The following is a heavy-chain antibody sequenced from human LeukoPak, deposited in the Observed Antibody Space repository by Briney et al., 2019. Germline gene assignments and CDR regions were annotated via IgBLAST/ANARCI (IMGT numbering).Heavy chain of an antibody. Sequence: SETLSLTCAVYGGSFSGYYWSWIRQPPEKGLEWIGYIYYSGTTNYNPSLKSRVTISVDTSKNQFSLKLSSVTAADTAVYYCARVSWFPGTSYYYMDVWGKGTTVTVSS. V-gene: IGHV4-59*01. CDR3: ARVSWFPGTSYYYMDV. CDR1: GGSFSGYY. D-gene: IGHD1-1*01. CDR2: IYYSGTT. J-gene: IGHJ6*03.